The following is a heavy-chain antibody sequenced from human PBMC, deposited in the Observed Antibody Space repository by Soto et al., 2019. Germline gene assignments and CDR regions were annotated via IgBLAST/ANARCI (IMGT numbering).Heavy chain of an antibody. CDR3: ARGVLVPAAIVYYYGMDV. D-gene: IGHD2-2*02. CDR2: ISYDGSNK. V-gene: IGHV3-30-3*01. CDR1: GFTFSSYA. Sequence: QVQLVESGGGVVQPGRSLRLSCAASGFTFSSYAMHWVRQAPGKGLEWVAVISYDGSNKYYADSVKGRFTISRDNSKNTLYLQMNSLRAEDTAVYYWARGVLVPAAIVYYYGMDVWGQGTTFTVSS. J-gene: IGHJ6*02.